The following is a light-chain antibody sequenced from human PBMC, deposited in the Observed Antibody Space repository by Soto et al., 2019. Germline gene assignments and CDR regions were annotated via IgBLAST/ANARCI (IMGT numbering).Light chain of an antibody. Sequence: DIQMTQSPSSVSASVGDRVTITFRASQGVRLWXXCXQXXPGKAPKLLMYDASGLQSGVRSTCSGSRSGTECTXTMSGQQHDDFATYYCQQRYTSPPTLRQGAKVDI. CDR1: QGVRLW. J-gene: IGKJ1*01. CDR2: DAS. CDR3: QQRYTSPPT. V-gene: IGKV1-12*01.